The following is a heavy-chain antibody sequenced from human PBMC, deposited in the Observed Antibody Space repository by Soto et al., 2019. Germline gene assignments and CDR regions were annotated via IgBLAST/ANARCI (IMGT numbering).Heavy chain of an antibody. CDR3: AKMLVEGGSGWD. D-gene: IGHD6-19*01. CDR1: GFTFSSYA. V-gene: IGHV3-23*01. CDR2: ISGSGGST. Sequence: EVQLLESGGGLVQPGGSLRLSCAASGFTFSSYAMSWVRQAPGKGLEWVSAISGSGGSTYYADSVKGRFTISRDNSKNTLYLQMNSLRAEDAAVYYCAKMLVEGGSGWDWGQGTLVTVSS. J-gene: IGHJ4*02.